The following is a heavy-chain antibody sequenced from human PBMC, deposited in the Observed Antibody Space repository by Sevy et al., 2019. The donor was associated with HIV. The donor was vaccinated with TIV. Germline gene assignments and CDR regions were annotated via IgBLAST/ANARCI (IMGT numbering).Heavy chain of an antibody. D-gene: IGHD5-18*01. CDR2: IYFSGST. CDR3: VRDGYSYGYPYYYYGMDV. CDR1: GDSISNYY. V-gene: IGHV4-59*01. J-gene: IGHJ6*01. Sequence: SETLSLTCTVSGDSISNYYWTWIRQPPGKGLEWIGYIYFSGSTDYNPSLKSRVTISVDTSKNQFSLKLSSVTAADTAVYYCVRDGYSYGYPYYYYGMDVWGQGTTVTVSS.